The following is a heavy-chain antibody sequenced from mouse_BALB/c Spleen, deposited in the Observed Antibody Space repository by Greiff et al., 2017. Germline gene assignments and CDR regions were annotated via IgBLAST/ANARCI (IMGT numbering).Heavy chain of an antibody. Sequence: EVHLVESGGGLVQPGGSLKLSCAVSGFTFSSYGMSWVRQTPDKRLELVATINSNGGSTYYPDSVKGRFTISRDNAKNTLYLQMSSLKSEDTAMYYCARLLLLRYDFDYWGQGTTLTVSS. CDR3: ARLLLLRYDFDY. V-gene: IGHV5-6-3*01. J-gene: IGHJ2*01. CDR2: INSNGGST. CDR1: GFTFSSYG. D-gene: IGHD1-1*01.